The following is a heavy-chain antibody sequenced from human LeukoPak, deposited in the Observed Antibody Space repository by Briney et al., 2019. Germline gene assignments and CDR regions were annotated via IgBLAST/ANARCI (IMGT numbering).Heavy chain of an antibody. Sequence: GGSLRLSCAGSGFTFSNSGMHWVRQAPGKGLEWVAVISHDASSKYHADSVKGRFTISRDNSKNTLYLQMNSLRPEDTAVYYCATGESNVGTPHYWGQGTLITVSS. CDR2: ISHDASSK. CDR3: ATGESNVGTPHY. J-gene: IGHJ4*02. CDR1: GFTFSNSG. D-gene: IGHD4-23*01. V-gene: IGHV3-30*03.